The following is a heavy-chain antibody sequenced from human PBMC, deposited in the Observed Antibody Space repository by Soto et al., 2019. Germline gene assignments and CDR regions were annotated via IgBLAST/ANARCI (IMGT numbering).Heavy chain of an antibody. D-gene: IGHD1-26*01. J-gene: IGHJ6*02. CDR2: TNTGGTT. CDR3: AKGDGFILAV. V-gene: IGHV3-53*02. Sequence: EVQVLATGGGLIQPGGSLRLSCAASGFTVNSNYMSWVRQAPGEGLQWVSITNTGGTTYYADSVKGRFIVSRDNSKNTLYLQMNRLRAEDTAVYYCAKGDGFILAVWGQGTTVSVSS. CDR1: GFTVNSNY.